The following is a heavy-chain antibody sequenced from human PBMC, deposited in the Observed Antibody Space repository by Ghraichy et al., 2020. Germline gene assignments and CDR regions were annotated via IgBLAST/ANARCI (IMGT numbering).Heavy chain of an antibody. CDR1: GFTFSSYG. CDR3: AKKVYDSSGYNWFDP. Sequence: GGSLRLSCAASGFTFSSYGMHWVRQAPGKGLEWVAVISYDGSNKYYADSVKGRFTISRDNSKNTLYLQMNSLRAEDTAVYYCAKKVYDSSGYNWFDPWGQGTLVTVSS. D-gene: IGHD3-22*01. V-gene: IGHV3-30*18. J-gene: IGHJ5*02. CDR2: ISYDGSNK.